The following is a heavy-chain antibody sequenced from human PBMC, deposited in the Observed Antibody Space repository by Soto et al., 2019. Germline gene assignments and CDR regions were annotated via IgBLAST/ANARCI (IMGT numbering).Heavy chain of an antibody. CDR1: GGTFSSYA. J-gene: IGHJ6*02. Sequence: ASVKVSCKASGGTFSSYAISWVRQAPGQGLEWMGGIIPIFGTANYAQKFQGRVTITADESTSTAYMELSSLRSEDTAVYYCARGRLGYYGSGSYYQTDYYYYSMDVWGQGTTVTVSS. V-gene: IGHV1-69*13. CDR2: IIPIFGTA. CDR3: ARGRLGYYGSGSYYQTDYYYYSMDV. D-gene: IGHD3-10*01.